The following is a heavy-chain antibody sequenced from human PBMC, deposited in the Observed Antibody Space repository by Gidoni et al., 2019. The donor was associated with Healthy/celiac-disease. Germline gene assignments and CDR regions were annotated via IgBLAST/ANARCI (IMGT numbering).Heavy chain of an antibody. CDR3: TRGANSGSYFDS. D-gene: IGHD1-26*01. CDR2: IRNKVNRYTT. V-gene: IGHV3-72*01. CDR1: GFIFSDHY. Sequence: EVQLLESGGGLVLPGGSLRVSCASSGFIFSDHYIDWVRQAPGKGLEWVVRIRNKVNRYTTEYAASVKGRFVISRDDSKNSVYLQMNSLETEDTAVYYCTRGANSGSYFDSWGQGTLVTVSS. J-gene: IGHJ4*02.